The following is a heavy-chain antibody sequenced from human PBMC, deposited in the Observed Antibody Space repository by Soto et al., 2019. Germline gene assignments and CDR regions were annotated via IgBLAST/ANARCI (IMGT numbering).Heavy chain of an antibody. D-gene: IGHD3-9*01. Sequence: RSPTRSIFGDRLPCHSATWNCNRQSTPRGFEGRGRTYYMSKWYNDYAVSVKIRITINPDTSKNQFSLQLNSVTPEDTGVYYCSRAPLRYFDGLLSGAFDIWGQGTMV. J-gene: IGHJ3*02. V-gene: IGHV6-1*01. CDR2: TYYMSKWYN. CDR3: SRAPLRYFDGLLSGAFDI. CDR1: GDRLPCHSAT.